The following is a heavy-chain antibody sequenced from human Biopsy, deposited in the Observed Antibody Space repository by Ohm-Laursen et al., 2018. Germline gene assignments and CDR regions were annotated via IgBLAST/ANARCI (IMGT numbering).Heavy chain of an antibody. J-gene: IGHJ3*01. Sequence: SVKVSCTASGYTFTDYFMHWVRQAPGQGPEWMGWISPSSGGTTYAQKFQGRVPMIRDTSATTGYMELSSLRSADAAVYYCARDIMNPIGGLVARSDVFDVWGQGTMVTVSS. D-gene: IGHD3-16*02. CDR1: GYTFTDYF. CDR2: ISPSSGGT. V-gene: IGHV1-2*02. CDR3: ARDIMNPIGGLVARSDVFDV.